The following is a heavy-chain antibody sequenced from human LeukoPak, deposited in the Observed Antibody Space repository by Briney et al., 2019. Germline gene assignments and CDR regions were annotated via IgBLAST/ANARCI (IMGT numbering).Heavy chain of an antibody. CDR2: INHSGST. CDR1: GGSISSSSYY. Sequence: SETLSLTCTVSGGSISSSSYYWGWIRQPPGKGLEWIGEINHSGSTNYNPSLKSRVTISVDTSKNQFSLKLSSVTAADTAVYYCAREISGSAFDIWGQGTMVTVSS. V-gene: IGHV4-39*07. J-gene: IGHJ3*02. D-gene: IGHD6-25*01. CDR3: AREISGSAFDI.